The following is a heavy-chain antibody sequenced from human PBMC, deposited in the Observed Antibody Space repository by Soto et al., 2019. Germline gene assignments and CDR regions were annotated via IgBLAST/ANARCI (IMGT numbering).Heavy chain of an antibody. CDR2: ISYDGSNK. V-gene: IGHV3-30-3*01. J-gene: IGHJ6*02. D-gene: IGHD3-3*01. CDR3: ARYENYFGMDV. Sequence: QVQLVESGGGVVQPGRSLRLSCAASGFTFSSYAMHWVRQAPGKGLEWVAVISYDGSNKYYADSVKGRFTISRDNSKNTLYLQMNSLRAEDTAVYYWARYENYFGMDVWGQGTTVTVSS. CDR1: GFTFSSYA.